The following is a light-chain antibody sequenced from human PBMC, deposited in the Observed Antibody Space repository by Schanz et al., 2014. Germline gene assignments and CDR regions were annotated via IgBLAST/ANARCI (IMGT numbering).Light chain of an antibody. CDR2: EVS. CDR3: CGYRDNYIWV. Sequence: QSALTQPPSASGSPGQSVTISCTGTSSDIGGYNFVSWYQQHPGEAPKLMMYEVSNRPSGVSNRFSGSKSGNTASLTISGLQDEDEGDYYCCGYRDNYIWVFGGGTKLTVL. CDR1: SSDIGGYNF. V-gene: IGLV2-8*01. J-gene: IGLJ3*02.